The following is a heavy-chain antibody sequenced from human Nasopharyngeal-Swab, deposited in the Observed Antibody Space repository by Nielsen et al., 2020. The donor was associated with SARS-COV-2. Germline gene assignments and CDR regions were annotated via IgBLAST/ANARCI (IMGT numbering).Heavy chain of an antibody. D-gene: IGHD2-2*01. Sequence: WIRQPPGKGLEWIGEINHSGSTNYNPSLKSRVTISVDTSKNQFSLKLSSVTAADTAAYYCARIPADVVVPAARWWGFDYWGQGTLVTVSS. CDR2: INHSGST. V-gene: IGHV4-34*01. CDR3: ARIPADVVVPAARWWGFDY. J-gene: IGHJ4*02.